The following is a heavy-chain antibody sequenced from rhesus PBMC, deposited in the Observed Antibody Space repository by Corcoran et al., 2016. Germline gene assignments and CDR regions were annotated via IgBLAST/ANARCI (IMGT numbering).Heavy chain of an antibody. CDR3: ARENFWTLFDY. V-gene: IGHV4-169*02. Sequence: QLQLQESGPGLVKPSETLSVTCAVSGGSISSSYWSWIRQAPGKGLEWIGNIYGSSTSTNYNPSLKSRVTISKDTSKNQFSLKLSSVTAADTAVYYCARENFWTLFDYWGQGVLVTVSS. J-gene: IGHJ4*01. CDR1: GGSISSSY. CDR2: IYGSSTST. D-gene: IGHD3-3*01.